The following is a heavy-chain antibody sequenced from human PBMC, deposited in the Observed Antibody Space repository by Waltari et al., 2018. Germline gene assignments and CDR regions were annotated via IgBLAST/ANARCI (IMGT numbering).Heavy chain of an antibody. CDR2: VSYDGSNK. D-gene: IGHD3-9*01. Sequence: QVQLVESGGGVVQPGRSLSLSCAASGFTFISSGMHWVRQAPGKGLEWVAVVSYDGSNKYYADSVKGRFTISRDNSKNTLYLQMSSLRAEDAAVYYCAKDQNDILTGSHHAFDIWGQGTMVTVSS. V-gene: IGHV3-30*18. CDR1: GFTFISSG. CDR3: AKDQNDILTGSHHAFDI. J-gene: IGHJ3*02.